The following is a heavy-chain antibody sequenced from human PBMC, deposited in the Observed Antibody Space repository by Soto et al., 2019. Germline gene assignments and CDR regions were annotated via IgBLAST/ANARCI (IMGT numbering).Heavy chain of an antibody. Sequence: QVQLQESGPGLVKPSETLSLTCTVSGGPISSYNWSWIRQPPGKGLEWIGYIYYSGSTNYNPSLKSRVTISVDTSKNQFSLKLSSVTAADTAVYYCARRSMILGGYYFDYWGQGTLVTVSS. CDR2: IYYSGST. D-gene: IGHD3-16*01. V-gene: IGHV4-59*08. J-gene: IGHJ4*02. CDR3: ARRSMILGGYYFDY. CDR1: GGPISSYN.